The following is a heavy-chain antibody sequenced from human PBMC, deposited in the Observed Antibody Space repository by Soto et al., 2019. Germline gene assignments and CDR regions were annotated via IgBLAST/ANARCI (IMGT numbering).Heavy chain of an antibody. D-gene: IGHD2-15*01. J-gene: IGHJ6*02. Sequence: GGSLRLSCTASGFTFGDYAMSWFRQAPGKGLEWVGFIRSKAYGGTTEYAASVKGRFTISIDDSKSIAYLQMNSLKTEDTAVYYCGGPPIYYGMDVWGQGTTVTVSS. CDR2: IRSKAYGGTT. CDR3: GGPPIYYGMDV. CDR1: GFTFGDYA. V-gene: IGHV3-49*03.